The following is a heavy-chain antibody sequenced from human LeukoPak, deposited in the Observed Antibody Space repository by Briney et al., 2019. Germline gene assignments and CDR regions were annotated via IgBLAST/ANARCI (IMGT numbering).Heavy chain of an antibody. CDR2: INSDGSST. J-gene: IGHJ6*02. Sequence: GGSLRLSRAASGFTFSSYWMHWVRQAPGKGLVWVSRINSDGSSTSYADSVKGRFTISRDNAKNTLYLQMNSLRAEDTAVYYCARDQVTMIVDYYGMDVWGQGTTVTVSS. CDR3: ARDQVTMIVDYYGMDV. V-gene: IGHV3-74*01. CDR1: GFTFSSYW. D-gene: IGHD3-22*01.